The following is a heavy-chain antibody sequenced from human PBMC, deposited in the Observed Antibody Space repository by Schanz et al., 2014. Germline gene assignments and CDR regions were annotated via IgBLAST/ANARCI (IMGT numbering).Heavy chain of an antibody. CDR2: LSGSGAGT. CDR1: GFTFSNYA. V-gene: IGHV3-23*01. J-gene: IGHJ4*02. D-gene: IGHD1-1*01. CDR3: ARDGAELYYFDD. Sequence: EVQLLESGGGLVQPGGSLRLSCAASGFTFSNYAMGWVRQTPGKGLEWVSTLSGSGAGTFYADSVKGRFTISRDNPKKTLYLQMNGLRAEDTAVFYCARDGAELYYFDDWGQGTLVNVSS.